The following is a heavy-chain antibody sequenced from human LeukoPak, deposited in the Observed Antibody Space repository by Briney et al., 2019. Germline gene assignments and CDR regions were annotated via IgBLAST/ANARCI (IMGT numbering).Heavy chain of an antibody. D-gene: IGHD1-26*01. CDR2: INGDGSST. V-gene: IGHV3-74*01. J-gene: IGHJ4*02. Sequence: PGGSLRLSCAASGFTFSSYWMHWVRQAPGKGLVWVSRINGDGSSTTYADSVEDRFTISRDNAKNTLYLQMSSLRAEDTALYYCATGATAFDYWGQGSLVTVSS. CDR1: GFTFSSYW. CDR3: ATGATAFDY.